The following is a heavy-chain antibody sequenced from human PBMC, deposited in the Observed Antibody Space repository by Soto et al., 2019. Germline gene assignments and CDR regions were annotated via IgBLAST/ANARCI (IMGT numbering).Heavy chain of an antibody. CDR3: VKFGREAFDV. J-gene: IGHJ3*01. D-gene: IGHD3-3*01. CDR1: GGSISSDGHY. CDR2: ISYSGST. V-gene: IGHV4-31*03. Sequence: QVQLQESGPGLVKPSQTMSLTCTVSGGSISSDGHYWNWVRQHPGKGLEWIAYISYSGSTFYNPSLKSRVTISIDTSKNQFSLTLSSVTAADTAVYYCVKFGREAFDVWGQGTVVTVSS.